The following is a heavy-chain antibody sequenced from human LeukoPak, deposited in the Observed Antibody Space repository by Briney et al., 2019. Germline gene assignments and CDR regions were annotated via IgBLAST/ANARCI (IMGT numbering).Heavy chain of an antibody. Sequence: ASVKVSCKASGYTFTSNYIHWVRHAPGQGLEWMGMIYPRDGSTSYAQKFQDRVTVTRDTSTSTVHLELSGLRSEDTAVYYCARDQEGFDYWGQGTLVTVSS. CDR1: GYTFTSNY. CDR2: IYPRDGST. V-gene: IGHV1-46*01. J-gene: IGHJ4*02. CDR3: ARDQEGFDY.